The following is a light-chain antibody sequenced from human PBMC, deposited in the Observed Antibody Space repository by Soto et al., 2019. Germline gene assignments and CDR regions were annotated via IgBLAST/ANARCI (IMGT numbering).Light chain of an antibody. CDR1: SSDVGGYKY. Sequence: QSALTQPPSASGSPGQSVTISCTGTSSDVGGYKYVSWYQQHPGKAPKLMIFEVNKRPSGVPDRFSGSKSGNTASLTVSGRQAEYEADYYCSSYAGINNLGVFGTGTKVTVL. V-gene: IGLV2-8*01. CDR3: SSYAGINNLGV. CDR2: EVN. J-gene: IGLJ1*01.